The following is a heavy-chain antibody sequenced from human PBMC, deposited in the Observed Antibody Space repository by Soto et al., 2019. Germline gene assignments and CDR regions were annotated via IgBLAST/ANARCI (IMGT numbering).Heavy chain of an antibody. J-gene: IGHJ6*02. CDR1: GFTFSSYA. CDR3: ARVGYCSGGSCYPGHYYYSYGMDV. D-gene: IGHD2-15*01. CDR2: ISYDGSNK. V-gene: IGHV3-30-3*01. Sequence: PGGSLRLSCAASGFTFSSYAMHWVRQAPGKGLEWVAVISYDGSNKYYADSVKGRFTISRDNSKNTLYLQMNSLRAEDTAVYYCARVGYCSGGSCYPGHYYYSYGMDVWGQGTTVTVSS.